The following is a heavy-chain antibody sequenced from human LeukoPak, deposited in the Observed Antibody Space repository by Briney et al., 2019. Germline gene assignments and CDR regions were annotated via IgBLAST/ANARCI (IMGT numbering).Heavy chain of an antibody. CDR3: ARAPLLLWFGESINYFDY. V-gene: IGHV4-31*03. CDR2: IYYSGST. D-gene: IGHD3-10*01. Sequence: SETLSLTCTVSGGSISSGGYYWSWIRQHPGKGLAWIGYIYYSGSTYYNPSLKSRVTISVDTSKNQFSLKLSSVTAADTAVYYCARAPLLLWFGESINYFDYWGQGTLVTVSS. J-gene: IGHJ4*02. CDR1: GGSISSGGYY.